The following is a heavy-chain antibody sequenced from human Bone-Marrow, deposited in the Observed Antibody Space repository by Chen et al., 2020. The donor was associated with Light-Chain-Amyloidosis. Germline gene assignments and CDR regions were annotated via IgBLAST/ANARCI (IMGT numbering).Heavy chain of an antibody. Sequence: QVQLLQSGAEVRKPGSSVKVSCKASGGIFRSYAISWVRQAPGQGLEWMGGIIPMSGTANYAHNFRDRLTITADESTTTAYMELRSLRSDDTAVYYCARGGYGGDVYYYYVAVLGKGTTVSVSS. CDR2: IIPMSGTA. V-gene: IGHV1-69*01. CDR3: ARGGYGGDVYYYYVAV. J-gene: IGHJ6*03. CDR1: GGIFRSYA. D-gene: IGHD4-17*01.